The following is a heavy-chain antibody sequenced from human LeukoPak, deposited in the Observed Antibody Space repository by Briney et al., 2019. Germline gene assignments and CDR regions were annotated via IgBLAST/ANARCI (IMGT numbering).Heavy chain of an antibody. CDR3: ARGYSYGSDYYYGMDV. V-gene: IGHV1-18*01. CDR2: ISGYNGNT. Sequence: ASVKVFCKASGYTFTSYAISWVRQAPGQGLEWMGWISGYNGNTKYAQKVQGRVTMTTDTSTSTAYMELRSLRSDDTAVYYCARGYSYGSDYYYGMDVWGQGTTVTVSS. CDR1: GYTFTSYA. D-gene: IGHD5-18*01. J-gene: IGHJ6*02.